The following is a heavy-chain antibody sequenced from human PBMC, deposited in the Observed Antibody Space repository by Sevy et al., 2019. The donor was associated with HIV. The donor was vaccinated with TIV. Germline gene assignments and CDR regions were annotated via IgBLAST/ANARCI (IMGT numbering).Heavy chain of an antibody. J-gene: IGHJ4*02. V-gene: IGHV4-38-2*01. CDR2: IYQSGST. CDR1: GYSITSGYY. D-gene: IGHD3-10*01. CDR3: ARHSHGSGTYYVPFDY. Sequence: SETLSLTCAVSGYSITSGYYWGCIRQPPGKGLEWIGSIYQSGSTHYNPSLKSRVTMSVDTSKNQFSLKLSSVTAADTAVYYGARHSHGSGTYYVPFDYWGQGTLVTVSS.